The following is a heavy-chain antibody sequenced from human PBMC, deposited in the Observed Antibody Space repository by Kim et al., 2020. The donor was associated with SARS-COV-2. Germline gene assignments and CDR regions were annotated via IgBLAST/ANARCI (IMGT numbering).Heavy chain of an antibody. V-gene: IGHV4-34*01. Sequence: SETLSLTCAAYGGSFSGYYWSWIRQPPGKGLEWIGEINHSGSTNYNPSLKSRVTISVDTYKNQFSLKLSSVTAADTAVYYCASGRGYSYGFWGYYFDYWGQGTLVTVSS. CDR1: GGSFSGYY. CDR3: ASGRGYSYGFWGYYFDY. D-gene: IGHD5-18*01. J-gene: IGHJ4*02. CDR2: INHSGST.